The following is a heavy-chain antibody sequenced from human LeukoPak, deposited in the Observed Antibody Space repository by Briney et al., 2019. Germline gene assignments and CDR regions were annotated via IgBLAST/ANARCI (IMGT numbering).Heavy chain of an antibody. CDR2: IIPIFGTA. CDR1: GGTFSSYA. Sequence: SVKVSCKASGGTFSSYAISWVRQAPGQGLEWMGGIIPIFGTANYAQKFQGRVTITADESTSTAYMELRSLRSEDTAVYYCAIAVGDTAMVMGYWGQGTLVTVSS. CDR3: AIAVGDTAMVMGY. J-gene: IGHJ4*02. V-gene: IGHV1-69*13. D-gene: IGHD5-18*01.